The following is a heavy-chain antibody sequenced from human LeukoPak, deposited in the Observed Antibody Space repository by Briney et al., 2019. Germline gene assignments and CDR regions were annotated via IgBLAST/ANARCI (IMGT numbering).Heavy chain of an antibody. D-gene: IGHD2-8*01. CDR2: LYSGGIR. CDR3: ASGDCTNGICPDY. CDR1: KFTVSSNY. V-gene: IGHV3-66*02. J-gene: IGHJ4*02. Sequence: PGGSLRLSCAGSKFTVSSNYMSWVRRAPGKGLDGVSVLYSGGIRYYAGSVQGRFTISRDSSKNTLYLQMNYLLPEDTAVYYCASGDCTNGICPDYWGQGIQVTVSS.